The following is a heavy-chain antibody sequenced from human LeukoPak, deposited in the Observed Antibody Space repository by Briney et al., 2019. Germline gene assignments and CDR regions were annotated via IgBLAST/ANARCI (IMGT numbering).Heavy chain of an antibody. CDR2: ISTYNADT. D-gene: IGHD3-9*01. CDR3: ARDPGQYYDILTGYYTPYYFDY. J-gene: IGHJ4*02. Sequence: ASVKVSCKASGYTFTSYGISWVRQAPGQGLEWMGWISTYNADTDYAQSLQGRVTMTTDTSTSTAYMELRSLRSDDTAVYYCARDPGQYYDILTGYYTPYYFDYWGQGTLVTVSS. V-gene: IGHV1-18*01. CDR1: GYTFTSYG.